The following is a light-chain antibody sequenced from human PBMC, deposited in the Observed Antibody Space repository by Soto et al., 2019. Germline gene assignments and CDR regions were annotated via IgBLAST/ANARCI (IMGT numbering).Light chain of an antibody. J-gene: IGLJ1*01. V-gene: IGLV3-21*02. CDR2: DGT. CDR1: EIGSKS. Sequence: SYELKQPPSVSVAPGQTAKITCRGDEIGSKSVHWYKQRPGEAPGAVVFDGTDRPSGVPDRISASRSGDTATLTISRVDAGQEADYYCQVWASPAEFFVFGSGTKVTVL. CDR3: QVWASPAEFFV.